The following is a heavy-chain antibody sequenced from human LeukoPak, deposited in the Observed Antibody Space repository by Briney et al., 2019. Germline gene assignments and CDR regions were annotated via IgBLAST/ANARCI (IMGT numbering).Heavy chain of an antibody. CDR3: VRDNDDYKDDDFVYAFDI. CDR2: INSGGSVT. J-gene: IGHJ3*02. D-gene: IGHD4-17*01. Sequence: GGSVRLLCAVSSYTLSTYNMLWLRRAPGKGGVGGAIINSGGSVTYYADSVRGRFTISRDNAKNSLYLQMNSLRDEDTAVYYCVRDNDDYKDDDFVYAFDIWGQGTMVTVSS. CDR1: SYTLSTYN. V-gene: IGHV3-48*02.